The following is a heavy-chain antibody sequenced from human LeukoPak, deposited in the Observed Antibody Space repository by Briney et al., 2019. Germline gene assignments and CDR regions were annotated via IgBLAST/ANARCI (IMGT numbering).Heavy chain of an antibody. D-gene: IGHD3-22*01. Sequence: PGGSLRLSCEASGFSFRSYAMAWVRQAPGKGLQWVSGTSGHDGTTYYADSVKGRFTISRDNSKDTLYLQMSSLTVADTAVYFCTRGLYYDDGTGWDYRGQGTLVTVSS. CDR2: TSGHDGTT. CDR1: GFSFRSYA. CDR3: TRGLYYDDGTGWDY. J-gene: IGHJ4*02. V-gene: IGHV3-23*01.